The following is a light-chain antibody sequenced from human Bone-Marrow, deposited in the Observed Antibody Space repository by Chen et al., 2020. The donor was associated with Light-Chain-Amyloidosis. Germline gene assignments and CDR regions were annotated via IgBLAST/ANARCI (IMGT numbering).Light chain of an antibody. Sequence: QSVLTQPPSVSGAPGQRVTLPCTGSSSNIGAGYDVHWYQKLPGTAPKLLIYVNSNRPSGVPDRFSGSKSGTSASLAITGLQAEDEADYYCQSYDSSLSGSHVVFGGGTKLTVL. CDR1: SSNIGAGYD. CDR2: VNS. J-gene: IGLJ2*01. CDR3: QSYDSSLSGSHVV. V-gene: IGLV1-40*01.